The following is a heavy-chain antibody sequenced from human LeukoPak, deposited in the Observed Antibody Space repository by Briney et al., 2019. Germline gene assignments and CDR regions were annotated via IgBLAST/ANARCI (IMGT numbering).Heavy chain of an antibody. V-gene: IGHV1-69*06. Sequence: ASVKVSCKASGGTFSSYAISWVRQAPGQGLEWMGGIIPIFGTANYAQKFQGRVTITADKSTSTAYMELSSLRSEDTAVYYCARGPSGYCSSTSCRTHYYYYYMDVWGKGTTVTVSS. J-gene: IGHJ6*03. CDR2: IIPIFGTA. D-gene: IGHD2-2*01. CDR1: GGTFSSYA. CDR3: ARGPSGYCSSTSCRTHYYYYYMDV.